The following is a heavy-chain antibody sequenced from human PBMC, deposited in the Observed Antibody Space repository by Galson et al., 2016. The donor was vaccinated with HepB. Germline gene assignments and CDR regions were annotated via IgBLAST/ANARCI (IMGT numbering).Heavy chain of an antibody. J-gene: IGHJ4*02. CDR3: ARDRPTIFGVQPPFDY. CDR1: GYTFTTYG. D-gene: IGHD3-3*01. CDR2: ISAYNGDT. V-gene: IGHV1-18*04. Sequence: SVKVSCKASGYTFTTYGVSWVRQAPGQGLAWMGWISAYNGDTNYAHEVQGRVTVTTDTSTSTAYMELRSLRSDDTAIYYCARDRPTIFGVQPPFDYWGQGTLVTVSS.